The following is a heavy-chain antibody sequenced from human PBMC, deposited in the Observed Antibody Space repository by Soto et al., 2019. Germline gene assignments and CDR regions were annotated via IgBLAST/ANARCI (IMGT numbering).Heavy chain of an antibody. D-gene: IGHD3-10*01. CDR1: GYSFTSYW. Sequence: PGGSLTISCKGSGYSFTSYWIGWVRQMPGKGLEGMGIIYPGDSDTRYSPSFQSQVTLSADKSISTPYLQWSSLMASDTATYYCSRLDAGLVTTRFEYGMDGWDRGT. CDR3: SRLDAGLVTTRFEYGMDG. V-gene: IGHV5-51*01. CDR2: IYPGDSDT. J-gene: IGHJ6*02.